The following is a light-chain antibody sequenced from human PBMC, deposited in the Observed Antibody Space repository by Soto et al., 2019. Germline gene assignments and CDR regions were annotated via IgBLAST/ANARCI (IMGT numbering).Light chain of an antibody. J-gene: IGLJ1*01. CDR3: CSYAGSYTHV. Sequence: QSALTQPRSVSGSPGQSVTISCTGTSSDVGGYNYVSWYQQHPGKAPKLMIYDVSKRPSGVPDRFAGSTSGNTASLTISGLQAEDEADYYCCSYAGSYTHVFGTGTKLTVL. CDR2: DVS. V-gene: IGLV2-11*01. CDR1: SSDVGGYNY.